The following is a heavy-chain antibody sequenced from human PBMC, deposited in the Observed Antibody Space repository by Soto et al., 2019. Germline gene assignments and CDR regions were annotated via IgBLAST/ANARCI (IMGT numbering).Heavy chain of an antibody. V-gene: IGHV1-18*04. CDR1: DFSFTSHG. CDR3: AIYHLELFRFDY. D-gene: IGHD1-7*01. J-gene: IGHJ4*02. CDR2: ISLYNGNT. Sequence: QIQLVQSGPEVKKPGASMKVSCKAYDFSFTSHGISWVRQAPGQGVEWMGWISLYNGNTNYAQQFQGRVTMTTDTSTSTAYLKLRSLRSDYTAMYFCAIYHLELFRFDYWGQGTLVTVSS.